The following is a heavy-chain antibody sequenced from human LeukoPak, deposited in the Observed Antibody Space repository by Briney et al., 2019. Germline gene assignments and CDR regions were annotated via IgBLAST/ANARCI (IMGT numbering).Heavy chain of an antibody. CDR3: ARDPHYYDSSDAFDI. CDR1: GFTFSSYS. J-gene: IGHJ3*02. V-gene: IGHV3-21*05. D-gene: IGHD3-22*01. CDR2: ISSSSSYI. Sequence: GGSLRLSCAASGFTFSSYSMNWVRQAPGKGLEWVSYISSSSSYIYYADSVKGRFTISRDNAKNSLYLQMNSLRAEDTAVYYCARDPHYYDSSDAFDIWGQGTMVTVSS.